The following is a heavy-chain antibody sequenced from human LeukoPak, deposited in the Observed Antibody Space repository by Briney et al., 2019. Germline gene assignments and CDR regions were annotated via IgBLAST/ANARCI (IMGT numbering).Heavy chain of an antibody. D-gene: IGHD6-19*01. CDR3: ARESRSGWVDAFDI. Sequence: ASVKVSCRASGYTFTGYYMHWVRQAPGQGLEWMEWINPNSGDTNFAQKFQGRVTMTRDTSINTAYMELSRLRSDDTAVYSCARESRSGWVDAFDIWGQGTMVTVSS. V-gene: IGHV1-2*02. CDR1: GYTFTGYY. J-gene: IGHJ3*02. CDR2: INPNSGDT.